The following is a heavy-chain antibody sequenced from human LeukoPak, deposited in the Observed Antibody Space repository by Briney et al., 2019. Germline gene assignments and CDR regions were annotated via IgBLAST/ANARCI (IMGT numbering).Heavy chain of an antibody. CDR3: ARHFDYSNYYYYYMDV. Sequence: PSETLCLTCAVSGGSISSSSYYWGWIRQPPGKGLEWIGSIYYSGGTYYNPSLKSRVTISVDTSKNQLSLKLSSVTAADTAVYYCARHFDYSNYYYYYMDVWGKGTTVTVSS. V-gene: IGHV4-39*01. CDR1: GGSISSSSYY. D-gene: IGHD4-11*01. CDR2: IYYSGGT. J-gene: IGHJ6*03.